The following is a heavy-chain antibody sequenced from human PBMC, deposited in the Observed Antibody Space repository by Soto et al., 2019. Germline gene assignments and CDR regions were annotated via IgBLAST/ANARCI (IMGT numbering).Heavy chain of an antibody. D-gene: IGHD4-17*01. J-gene: IGHJ4*02. CDR1: GFTFSSYA. CDR3: AKDPLWGWMTTVTTVDY. Sequence: EVQPLESGGGLVQPGGSLRLSCAASGFTFSSYAMSWVRQAPGKGLEWVSAISGSGGSTYYADSVKGRFTISRDNSKNTLYLQMNSLRAEDTAVYYCAKDPLWGWMTTVTTVDYWGQGTLVTVSS. V-gene: IGHV3-23*01. CDR2: ISGSGGST.